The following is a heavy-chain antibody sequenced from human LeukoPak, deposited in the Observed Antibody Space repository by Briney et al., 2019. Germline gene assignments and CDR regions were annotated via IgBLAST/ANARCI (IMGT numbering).Heavy chain of an antibody. V-gene: IGHV4-30-2*01. D-gene: IGHD2-21*02. CDR1: GGSISSGGYY. CDR3: ASRTAEGRSN. Sequence: SETLSLTCTVSGGSISSGGYYWTWIRQPPGKGLEWISYIYYSGNTYYNASLKSRVTISVDRSKNEFSLNLTSVTAADTAVYYCASRTAEGRSNWGQGSPVTVSS. J-gene: IGHJ4*02. CDR2: IYYSGNT.